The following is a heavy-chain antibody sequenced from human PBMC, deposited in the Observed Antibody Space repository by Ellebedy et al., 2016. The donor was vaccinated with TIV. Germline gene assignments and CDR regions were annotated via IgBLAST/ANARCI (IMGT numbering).Heavy chain of an antibody. Sequence: SETLSLXXAVSGGSIRTSNWWSWVRQPPGKGLEWIGEIYHTGSTNYNPSLRSRVTISVDKSKHQFSLKLSSVTAADTAVYYCARGEDTLVPHYWGQGTLVTVSS. CDR3: ARGEDTLVPHY. CDR1: GGSIRTSNW. V-gene: IGHV4-4*02. D-gene: IGHD3-10*01. CDR2: IYHTGST. J-gene: IGHJ4*02.